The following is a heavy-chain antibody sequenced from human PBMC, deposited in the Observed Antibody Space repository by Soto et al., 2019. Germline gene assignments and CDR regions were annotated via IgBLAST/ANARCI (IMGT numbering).Heavy chain of an antibody. CDR3: ARGGTSYSYFDX. CDR2: IYYSGRT. CDR1: GGSISSYY. Sequence: SETLSLTCTVSGGSISSYYWSWIRQPPGKGLEWIGYIYYSGRTNYNPSLKSRVNISVDTSKNQFSLKLSSVTAADTAVYYCARGGTSYSYFDXWGQGTLVTVSX. J-gene: IGHJ4*02. V-gene: IGHV4-59*01. D-gene: IGHD4-4*01.